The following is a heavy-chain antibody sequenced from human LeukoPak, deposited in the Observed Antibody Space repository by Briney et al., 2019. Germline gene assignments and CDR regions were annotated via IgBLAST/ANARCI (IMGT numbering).Heavy chain of an antibody. CDR2: IYYSGST. Sequence: SETLSLTCTVSGGSISSYYWSWIRQPPGKGLEWIGYIYYSGSTNYNPSLRSRVTISVDTSKNQFSLKLSSVTAADTAVHYCARSVNYDILTGYYTRFDYWGQGTLVTVSS. CDR3: ARSVNYDILTGYYTRFDY. J-gene: IGHJ4*02. CDR1: GGSISSYY. V-gene: IGHV4-59*01. D-gene: IGHD3-9*01.